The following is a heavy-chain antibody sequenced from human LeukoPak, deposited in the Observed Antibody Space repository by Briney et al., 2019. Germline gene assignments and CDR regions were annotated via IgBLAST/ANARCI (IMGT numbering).Heavy chain of an antibody. J-gene: IGHJ4*02. Sequence: SQTLSLTCAVSGGSISSGGYSWSWIRQPPGKGLEWIGYIYHSGSTYYNPSLKSRVTISVDRSKNQFSLKLSSVTAADTAVYYCARESRTRYFDYWGQGTLVTVSS. CDR2: IYHSGST. CDR1: GGSISSGGYS. D-gene: IGHD1-7*01. CDR3: ARESRTRYFDY. V-gene: IGHV4-30-2*01.